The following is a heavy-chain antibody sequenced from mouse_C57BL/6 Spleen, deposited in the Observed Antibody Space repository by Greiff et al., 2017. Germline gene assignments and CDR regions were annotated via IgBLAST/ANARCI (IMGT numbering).Heavy chain of an antibody. V-gene: IGHV1-80*01. CDR1: GYAFSSYW. Sequence: LQESGAELVKPGASVKISCKASGYAFSSYWMNWVKQRPGKGLEWIGQIYPGDGDTNYNGKFKGKATLTADKSSSTAYMQLSSLTSEASAVYFCAREGYYGSRDFDVWGTGTTVTVSS. J-gene: IGHJ1*03. CDR3: AREGYYGSRDFDV. CDR2: IYPGDGDT. D-gene: IGHD1-1*01.